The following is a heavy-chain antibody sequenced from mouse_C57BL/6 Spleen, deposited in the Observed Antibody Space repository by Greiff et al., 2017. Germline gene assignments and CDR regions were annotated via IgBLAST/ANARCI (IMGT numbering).Heavy chain of an antibody. J-gene: IGHJ3*01. CDR3: ARSHPAWFAY. V-gene: IGHV1-61*01. Sequence: QVQLQQPGAELVRTGSSVKLSCKASGYTFTSYWMDWVKQRPGQGLEWIGNIYPSDSETHYNQKFKDKATLTVDKSSSTAYMQLSSLTSEDSAVYYCARSHPAWFAYWGQGTLVTVSA. CDR1: GYTFTSYW. CDR2: IYPSDSET.